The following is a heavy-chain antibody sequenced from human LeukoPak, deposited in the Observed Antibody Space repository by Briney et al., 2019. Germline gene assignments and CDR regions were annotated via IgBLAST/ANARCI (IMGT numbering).Heavy chain of an antibody. CDR1: GGPISNSRYY. CDR2: IHYSGST. D-gene: IGHD6-19*01. CDR3: ASSSGWYNGFDY. Sequence: PSETLSLTCTVSGGPISNSRYYWGWIRRPPGTGLEWIGSIHYSGSTYYNPSLKSRVTISVDTSKNQFSLKLSSVTAADTAVYYCASSSGWYNGFDYWGQGTLVTVSS. V-gene: IGHV4-39*01. J-gene: IGHJ4*02.